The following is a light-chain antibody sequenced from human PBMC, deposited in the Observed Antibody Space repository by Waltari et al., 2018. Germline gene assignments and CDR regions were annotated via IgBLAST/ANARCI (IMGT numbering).Light chain of an antibody. J-gene: IGKJ1*01. Sequence: VVMTQSPLSLPVTLGQLASISCRSSPSLLNSGRNTFLNWCQQRPGQSPRRLIYQVSNRDSGVPDRFSGSGSGTDFTLKISRVEAEDVGVYYCMQGTHWPRTFGQGTKVEIK. CDR3: MQGTHWPRT. CDR2: QVS. CDR1: PSLLNSGRNTF. V-gene: IGKV2-30*01.